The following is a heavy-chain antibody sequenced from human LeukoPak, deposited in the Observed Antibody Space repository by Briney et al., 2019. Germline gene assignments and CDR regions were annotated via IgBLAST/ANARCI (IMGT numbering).Heavy chain of an antibody. CDR2: IIPIFGTA. D-gene: IGHD2-15*01. V-gene: IGHV1-69*01. CDR3: ARSVSTGVVAATFDY. Sequence: SVKVSCKASGGTFSSYAISWVRQAPGQGLEWKGGIIPIFGTANYAQKFQGRVTITADESTSTAYMELSSLRSEDTAVYYCARSVSTGVVAATFDYWGQGTLVTVSS. J-gene: IGHJ4*02. CDR1: GGTFSSYA.